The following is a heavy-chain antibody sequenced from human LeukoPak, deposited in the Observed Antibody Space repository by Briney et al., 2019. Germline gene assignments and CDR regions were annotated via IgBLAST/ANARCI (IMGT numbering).Heavy chain of an antibody. V-gene: IGHV1-46*01. CDR3: ARCRHQLPHYYYMDV. Sequence: ASVKVSCKASGYTFTSYYMHWVRQAPGQGLEWMGIINPSGGSTSYAQKFQGRVTMTRDMSTSTVYMELSSLRSEDTAVYYCARCRHQLPHYYYMDVWGKGTTVTVSS. J-gene: IGHJ6*03. D-gene: IGHD4-23*01. CDR2: INPSGGST. CDR1: GYTFTSYY.